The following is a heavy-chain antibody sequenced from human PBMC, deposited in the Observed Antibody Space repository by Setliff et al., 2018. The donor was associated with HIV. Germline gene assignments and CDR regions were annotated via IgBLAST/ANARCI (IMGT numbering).Heavy chain of an antibody. V-gene: IGHV4-39*07. CDR2: ISSSGST. CDR1: GGSMTSSNYY. D-gene: IGHD3-22*01. Sequence: SETLSLTCTVSGGSMTSSNYYWGWIRQSPGRGLEWIGSISSSGSTTYHPSLRSRVTVSAATSKNQFSLKLTSVTAADTAVYFCARHDNYDNGGYYNLYYFDSWGPGTLVTVSS. CDR3: ARHDNYDNGGYYNLYYFDS. J-gene: IGHJ4*02.